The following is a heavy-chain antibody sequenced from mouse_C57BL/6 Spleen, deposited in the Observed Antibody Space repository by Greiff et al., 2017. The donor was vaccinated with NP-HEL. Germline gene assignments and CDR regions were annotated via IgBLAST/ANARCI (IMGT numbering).Heavy chain of an antibody. CDR3: AREDYGSSYEFAY. CDR2: IYPGSGST. V-gene: IGHV1-55*01. Sequence: QVQLQQPGAELVKPGASVKMSCKASGYTFTSYWITWVKQRPGQGLEWIGDIYPGSGSTNYNEKFKSKATLTVDTSSSTAYMQLSSLTSEDSAVYDCAREDYGSSYEFAYWGQGTLVTVSA. J-gene: IGHJ3*01. D-gene: IGHD1-1*01. CDR1: GYTFTSYW.